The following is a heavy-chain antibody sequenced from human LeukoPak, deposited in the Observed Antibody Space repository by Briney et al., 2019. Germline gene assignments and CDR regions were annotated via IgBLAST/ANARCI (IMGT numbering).Heavy chain of an antibody. CDR2: IRYDGSNK. Sequence: PGGSLRLSCAASGFTFSSYGMHWVRQAPGKGLEWVAFIRYDGSNKYYADSVKGRFTISRDNSKNTLYLQMNSLRAEDTAVYYCAKFCGGDCYSRKNDYWGQGTLVTVSS. D-gene: IGHD2-21*02. V-gene: IGHV3-30*02. J-gene: IGHJ4*02. CDR3: AKFCGGDCYSRKNDY. CDR1: GFTFSSYG.